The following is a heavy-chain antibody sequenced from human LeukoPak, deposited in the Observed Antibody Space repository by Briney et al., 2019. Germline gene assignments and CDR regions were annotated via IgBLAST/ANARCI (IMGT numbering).Heavy chain of an antibody. V-gene: IGHV4-59*12. CDR3: ARDVGGSYAGDAFDI. J-gene: IGHJ3*02. D-gene: IGHD1-26*01. CDR2: IYYPVDT. CDR1: GDSFIGSY. Sequence: PSETLSLTCTVSGDSFIGSYWSWIRQAPGKGLEWIGYIYYPVDTNFNPSLQSRVTISADVSKKQFSLKLSSVTAADTAVYYCARDVGGSYAGDAFDIWGQGMMVIVSS.